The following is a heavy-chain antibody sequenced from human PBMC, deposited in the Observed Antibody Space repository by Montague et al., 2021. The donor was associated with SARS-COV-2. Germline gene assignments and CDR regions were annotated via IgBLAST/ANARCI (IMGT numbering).Heavy chain of an antibody. J-gene: IGHJ4*02. Sequence: TLSLTCTVSGGSISSGSYYWSWIRQPPGKGLEWIGYIYYSGSTYYNPSLKSRVTISVDTPKNQFSLKLSSVTAADTAVYYCARALRRVVIKHFDYWGQGTLVTVSS. V-gene: IGHV4-31*03. CDR2: IYYSGST. CDR1: GGSISSGSYY. CDR3: ARALRRVVIKHFDY. D-gene: IGHD3-3*01.